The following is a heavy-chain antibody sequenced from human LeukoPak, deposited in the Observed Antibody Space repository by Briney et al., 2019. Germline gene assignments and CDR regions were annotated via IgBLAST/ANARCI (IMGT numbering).Heavy chain of an antibody. J-gene: IGHJ5*02. Sequence: ASVKVSCKASGYTFTSYGISWVRQAPGQGLEWMGWISAYNGNTNYAQKLQGRVTMTTDTSTSTAYMELRSLRSDDTAVYYCARDLFPIVVVPAASPNWFDPWGQGTLVTVTS. CDR3: ARDLFPIVVVPAASPNWFDP. D-gene: IGHD2-2*01. V-gene: IGHV1-18*01. CDR2: ISAYNGNT. CDR1: GYTFTSYG.